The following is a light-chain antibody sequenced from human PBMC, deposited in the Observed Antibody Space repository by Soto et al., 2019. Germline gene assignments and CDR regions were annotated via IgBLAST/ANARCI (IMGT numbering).Light chain of an antibody. J-gene: IGKJ4*01. CDR2: GAS. CDR1: QSVNTNY. Sequence: ETVLTQSPGTLSLSPVEIATLYCRASQSVNTNYLGWYQQKPGQAPRLLMDGASSRATGIPDRFSGSGSGTDFTLTISRLEPEDFAVYYCQQHGDSLTFGGGTKVDIK. V-gene: IGKV3-20*01. CDR3: QQHGDSLT.